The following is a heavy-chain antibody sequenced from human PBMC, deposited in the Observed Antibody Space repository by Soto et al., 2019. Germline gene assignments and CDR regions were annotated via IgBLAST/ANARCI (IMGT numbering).Heavy chain of an antibody. CDR1: GVTFSDYY. Sequence: GGSLRLSCAASGVTFSDYYMSWIRQAPGKGLEWVSYISSSGSTIYYADSVKGRFTISRDNAKNSLYLQMNSLRAEDTAVYYCARDAHSSGWYQSYYFDYWGQGTLVTVSS. D-gene: IGHD6-19*01. CDR3: ARDAHSSGWYQSYYFDY. CDR2: ISSSGSTI. V-gene: IGHV3-11*01. J-gene: IGHJ4*02.